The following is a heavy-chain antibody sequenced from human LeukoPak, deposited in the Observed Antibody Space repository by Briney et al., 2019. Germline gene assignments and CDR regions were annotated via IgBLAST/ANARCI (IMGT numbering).Heavy chain of an antibody. J-gene: IGHJ4*02. CDR1: GYTFTSYG. Sequence: EASVKVSSKASGYTFTSYGISWVRQAPGQGLEWMGGITPYNGHTNYAQKIQGRVTMTTDTSTSTAYMDLRSLRSDDTAVYYCARVWGYCGNTNFYQSSDYWGQGTLVTVSS. CDR2: ITPYNGHT. D-gene: IGHD2-2*01. V-gene: IGHV1-18*01. CDR3: ARVWGYCGNTNFYQSSDY.